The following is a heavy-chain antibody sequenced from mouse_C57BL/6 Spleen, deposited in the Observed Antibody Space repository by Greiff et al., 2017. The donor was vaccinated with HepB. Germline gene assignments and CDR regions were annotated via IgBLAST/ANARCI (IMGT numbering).Heavy chain of an antibody. Sequence: QVQLQQPGAELVMPGASVKLSCKASGYTFTSYWMHWVKQRPGQGLEWIGEIDPSDSYTNYNQKFKGKSTLTVDKSSSTAYMQLSSLTSEDSAVYYCARASTGYVFAYWGQGTLVTVSA. CDR2: IDPSDSYT. CDR3: ARASTGYVFAY. J-gene: IGHJ3*01. CDR1: GYTFTSYW. D-gene: IGHD3-2*02. V-gene: IGHV1-69*01.